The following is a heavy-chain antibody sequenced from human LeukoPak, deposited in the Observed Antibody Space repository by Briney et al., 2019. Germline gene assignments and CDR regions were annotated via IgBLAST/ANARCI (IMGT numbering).Heavy chain of an antibody. D-gene: IGHD6-13*01. J-gene: IGHJ2*01. CDR1: GFTFTGSA. CDR2: IVVGSGNT. V-gene: IGHV1-58*02. Sequence: ASVEVSCKASGFTFTGSAMQWVRQARGQRLEWIGWIVVGSGNTNYAQKFQERVTITRDMSTSTAYMELSSLRSEDTAVYYCAAKSNGYSSSWYWYFDLWGRGTLVTVSS. CDR3: AAKSNGYSSSWYWYFDL.